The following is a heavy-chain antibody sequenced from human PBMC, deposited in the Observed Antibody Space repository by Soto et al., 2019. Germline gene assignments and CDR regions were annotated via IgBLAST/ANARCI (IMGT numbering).Heavy chain of an antibody. J-gene: IGHJ3*01. V-gene: IGHV3-74*01. CDR2: LSFEGVPT. D-gene: IGHD2-15*01. Sequence: PGGSLRLSCETSGFASTTFWRHWFQQEAGQGLLLIGTLSFEGVPTRYPDIVQGRFTATRDNAKNTLYLQMHRLGIDDTAVYYGAKDLFWGQG. CDR3: AKDLF. CDR1: GFASTTFW.